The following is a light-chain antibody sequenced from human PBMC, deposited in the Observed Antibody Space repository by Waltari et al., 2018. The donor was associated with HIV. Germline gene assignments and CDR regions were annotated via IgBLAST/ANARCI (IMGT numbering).Light chain of an antibody. CDR2: KDS. Sequence: SYELTHPPSVSLSPGQTASITCPGDALPKQYAFWYKQRPGQAPVVVIYKDSDRPSGSPERISGSSSGTTVTLTISGVQAEDEADYYCQSADSSGTYYVFGSGTKVTVL. V-gene: IGLV3-25*03. CDR3: QSADSSGTYYV. J-gene: IGLJ1*01. CDR1: ALPKQY.